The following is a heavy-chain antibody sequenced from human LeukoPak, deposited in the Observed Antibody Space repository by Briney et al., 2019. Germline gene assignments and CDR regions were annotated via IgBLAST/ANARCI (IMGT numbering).Heavy chain of an antibody. Sequence: GGSLRLSCAASGFTVSSNYMSWVRQAPGKGLEWVSVIYSGGSTYYADSVKGRFTISRDNSKNTLYLQMNSLRAEDTAVYYCAKLRAAAGTDFDYWGQGTLVTVSS. D-gene: IGHD6-13*01. CDR2: IYSGGST. V-gene: IGHV3-53*01. CDR3: AKLRAAAGTDFDY. J-gene: IGHJ4*02. CDR1: GFTVSSNY.